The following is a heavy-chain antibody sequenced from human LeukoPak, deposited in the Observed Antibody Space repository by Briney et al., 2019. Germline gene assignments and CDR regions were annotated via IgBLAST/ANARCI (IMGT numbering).Heavy chain of an antibody. CDR2: IYYSGST. CDR3: ARHSTVVNGWPFDY. V-gene: IGHV4-61*08. Sequence: SQTLSLTCTVSGGSISSGGYYWSWIRQPPGKGLEWIGYIYYSGSTNYNPSLKSRVTISVDTSKNQFSLKLSSVTAADTAVYYCARHSTVVNGWPFDYWGQGTLVTVSS. CDR1: GGSISSGGYY. J-gene: IGHJ4*02. D-gene: IGHD2-15*01.